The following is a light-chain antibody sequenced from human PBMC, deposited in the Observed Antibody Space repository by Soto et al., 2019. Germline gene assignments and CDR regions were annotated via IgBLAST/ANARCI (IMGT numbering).Light chain of an antibody. J-gene: IGLJ1*01. Sequence: QSVLTQPASVSGSPGQSITISCTGTSSDVGAYIYVSWYQQHPGKAPKLMIYDITNRPSGVSNRFSGSKSGNTASLTISGLQAEDEADYYCASFTTSSSYVFGTGTKLTVL. CDR1: SSDVGAYIY. CDR2: DIT. V-gene: IGLV2-14*01. CDR3: ASFTTSSSYV.